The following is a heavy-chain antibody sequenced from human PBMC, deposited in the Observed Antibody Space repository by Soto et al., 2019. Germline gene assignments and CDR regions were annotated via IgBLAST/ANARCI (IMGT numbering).Heavy chain of an antibody. CDR3: ARDPHSLDY. CDR1: GYTFTSYG. Sequence: ASVKVSCKASGYTFTSYGISWVRQAPGQGLEWMGWISAYNGNTNYAQKLQGRFTISRDNDKSALFLQMNSLRDEDTAVYYCARDPHSLDYWGPGTLVTAPQ. CDR2: ISAYNGNT. V-gene: IGHV1-18*01. J-gene: IGHJ4*02. D-gene: IGHD6-13*01.